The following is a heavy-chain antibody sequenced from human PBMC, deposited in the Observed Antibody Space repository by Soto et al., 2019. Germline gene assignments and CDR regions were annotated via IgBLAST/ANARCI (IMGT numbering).Heavy chain of an antibody. J-gene: IGHJ4*02. V-gene: IGHV3-48*01. CDR2: ISSSTRTI. CDR3: VRRDLGSCSSSSCYSFDY. D-gene: IGHD2-2*02. CDR1: GFTFSSYN. Sequence: GGSLRLSCAASGFTFSSYNMNWVRQAPGKGLEWISYISSSTRTIYYADSVKGRFTISRDNAKNSLYLQMNSLRAEDTAVYYCVRRDLGSCSSSSCYSFDYWGQGTLVTVSS.